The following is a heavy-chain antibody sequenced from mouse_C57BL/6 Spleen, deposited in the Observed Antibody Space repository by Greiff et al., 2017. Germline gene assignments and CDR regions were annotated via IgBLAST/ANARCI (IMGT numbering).Heavy chain of an antibody. Sequence: EVMLVESGEGLVKPGGSLKLSCAASGFTFSSYAMSWVRQTPEKRLEWVAYISSGGDYIYYADTVKGRFTISRDNARNTLYLQISSLKSEDTAMYYCTRGGIYYDYDQAWFAYWGQGTLVTVSA. CDR3: TRGGIYYDYDQAWFAY. D-gene: IGHD2-4*01. CDR2: ISSGGDYI. V-gene: IGHV5-9-1*02. J-gene: IGHJ3*01. CDR1: GFTFSSYA.